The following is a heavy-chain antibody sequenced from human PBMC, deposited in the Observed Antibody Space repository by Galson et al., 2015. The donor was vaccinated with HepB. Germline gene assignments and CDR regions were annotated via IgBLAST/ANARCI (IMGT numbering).Heavy chain of an antibody. Sequence: SLRLSCAASEFSIDNYYMNWVRQAPGKGLEWVSVIHRGGATFYTDSVKGRFTISGDISKNTLYLQMNSLRGEDTAVYYCARESWYGFHSWGQGTLVSVSS. CDR3: ARESWYGFHS. CDR2: IHRGGAT. J-gene: IGHJ4*02. V-gene: IGHV3-53*01. CDR1: EFSIDNYY. D-gene: IGHD3-10*01.